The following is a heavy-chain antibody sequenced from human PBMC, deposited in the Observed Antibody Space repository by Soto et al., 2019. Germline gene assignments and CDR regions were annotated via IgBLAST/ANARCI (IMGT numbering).Heavy chain of an antibody. V-gene: IGHV4-34*01. CDR2: INQSGTT. J-gene: IGHJ6*02. CDR1: GGSLSGFH. Sequence: QVQLQQWGAGRLKPSETLSLTCGVYGGSLSGFHWNWIRQPPGKGLEWIGEINQSGTTNYNSSLKNRLTISVDTSKNQFSLNLTYVTAADTSVDYCARGRRGRGVTLRYDGMGEWGQRTKVTVS. CDR3: ARGRRGRGVTLRYDGMGE. D-gene: IGHD3-10*01.